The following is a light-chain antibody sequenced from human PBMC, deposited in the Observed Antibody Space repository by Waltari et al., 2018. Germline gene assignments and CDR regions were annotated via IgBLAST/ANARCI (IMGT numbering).Light chain of an antibody. Sequence: QSALTQPASVSGSPGQSITISCTGTSSDVGGYNYVSWYQRHPGKGPKLMIYNVNRRPSGVSNRFSGPRSGNTASLTISGLQAEDEADYYCCSYTGSTTFVIFGGGTKLTVL. J-gene: IGLJ2*01. CDR1: SSDVGGYNY. CDR3: CSYTGSTTFVI. V-gene: IGLV2-23*02. CDR2: NVN.